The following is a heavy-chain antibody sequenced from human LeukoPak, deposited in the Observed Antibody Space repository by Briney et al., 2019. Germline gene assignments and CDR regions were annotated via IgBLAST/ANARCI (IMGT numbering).Heavy chain of an antibody. D-gene: IGHD1-7*01. CDR3: ARRWNYGRNYYIDV. J-gene: IGHJ6*03. V-gene: IGHV4-34*01. Sequence: PSETLSLTCAVYGGSFSSYYWSWIRQPPGNELECIGEINDSGRMNYNPSLMSRVTVSVDTSKNQFSLRLTSVTATDTAVYYCARRWNYGRNYYIDVWGNGATVSVSS. CDR2: INDSGRM. CDR1: GGSFSSYY.